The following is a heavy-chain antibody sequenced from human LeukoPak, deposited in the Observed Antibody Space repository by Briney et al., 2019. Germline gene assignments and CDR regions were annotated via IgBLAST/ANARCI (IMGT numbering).Heavy chain of an antibody. Sequence: SGGSLKLSCEGSGFTVSSNYMSWVRQAPGKGLEWVSVIYSGGSTYYAGSVKGRFTISKDNSKNTLYLQMNSLGAEDTAVYYCATSAAVRLFDYWGQGALVTVSS. CDR2: IYSGGST. CDR1: GFTVSSNY. D-gene: IGHD2-2*01. J-gene: IGHJ4*02. CDR3: ATSAAVRLFDY. V-gene: IGHV3-53*01.